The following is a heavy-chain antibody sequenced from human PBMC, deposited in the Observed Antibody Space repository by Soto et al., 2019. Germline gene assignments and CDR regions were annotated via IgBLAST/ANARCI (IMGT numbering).Heavy chain of an antibody. CDR1: GFTVSSNY. V-gene: IGHV3-53*04. Sequence: GGSLRLSCVASGFTVSSNYMSWVRQAPGKGLEWVSVIYSGGSTYYADSVKGRFTISRHNSKNTLYLQMNSLRAKDTAVYYCARGRIAAAGTRDYFDYWGQGTLVTVSS. D-gene: IGHD6-13*01. CDR2: IYSGGST. CDR3: ARGRIAAAGTRDYFDY. J-gene: IGHJ4*02.